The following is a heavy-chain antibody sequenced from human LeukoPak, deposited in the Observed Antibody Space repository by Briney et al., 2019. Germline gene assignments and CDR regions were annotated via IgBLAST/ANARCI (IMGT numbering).Heavy chain of an antibody. D-gene: IGHD5-18*01. Sequence: GGSLRLSCAASGFTFDDYAMHWVRQAPGKGLEWVSLISWDGGSTYYADSVKGRFTISRDNSKNSLYLQMNSLRAEDTALYYCAKEGSSGYSYGYYFDYWGQGTLVTVSS. J-gene: IGHJ4*02. CDR1: GFTFDDYA. CDR3: AKEGSSGYSYGYYFDY. CDR2: ISWDGGST. V-gene: IGHV3-43D*03.